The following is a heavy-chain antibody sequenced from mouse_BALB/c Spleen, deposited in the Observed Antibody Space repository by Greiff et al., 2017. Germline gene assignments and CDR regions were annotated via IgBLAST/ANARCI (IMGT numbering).Heavy chain of an antibody. Sequence: EVKLVESGGGLVKPGGSLKLSCAASGFTFSSYAMSWVRQSPEKRLEWVAEISSGGSYTYYPDTVTGRFTISRDNAKNTLYLEMSSLRSEDTAMYYCARRSPGWYFDVWGAGTTVTVSS. V-gene: IGHV5-9-4*01. J-gene: IGHJ1*01. D-gene: IGHD6-2*01. CDR1: GFTFSSYA. CDR3: ARRSPGWYFDV. CDR2: ISSGGSYT.